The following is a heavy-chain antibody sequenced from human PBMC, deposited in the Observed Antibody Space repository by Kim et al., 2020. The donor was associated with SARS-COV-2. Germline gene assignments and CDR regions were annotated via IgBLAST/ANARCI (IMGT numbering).Heavy chain of an antibody. CDR3: ARGDYYGSGSYYNLDY. Sequence: SVKGRFTISRENAKNSLYLQMNSLRAGDTAVYYCARGDYYGSGSYYNLDYWGQGTLVTVSS. D-gene: IGHD3-10*01. J-gene: IGHJ4*02. V-gene: IGHV3-13*01.